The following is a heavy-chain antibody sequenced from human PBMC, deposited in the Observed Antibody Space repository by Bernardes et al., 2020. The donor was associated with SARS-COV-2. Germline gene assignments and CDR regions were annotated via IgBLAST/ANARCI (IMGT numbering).Heavy chain of an antibody. Sequence: SETLSLTCTVSGGSTSSYYWSRIRQSPGKGLEWIGYIYYSVSTNYNPSPKSRVTIPVDTSKNQFSLKLSPVTAADTAVYYCARHPYYYDSSGYYYDYWGQGTLVTVS. CDR1: GGSTSSYY. V-gene: IGHV4-59*01. D-gene: IGHD3-22*01. J-gene: IGHJ4*02. CDR2: IYYSVST. CDR3: ARHPYYYDSSGYYYDY.